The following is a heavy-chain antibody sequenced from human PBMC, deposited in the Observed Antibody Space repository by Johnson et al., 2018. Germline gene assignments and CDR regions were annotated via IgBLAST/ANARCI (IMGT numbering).Heavy chain of an antibody. CDR1: GFTFSNYW. J-gene: IGHJ3*01. Sequence: VQLGQSGGGLVQPGGSLRLSCTASGFTFSNYWLRWVRPAPGKGLEWVGRIKSRSVGGTTDYAAPVKGRFNISRDDSKNMVHLQMNSLKIEDDAVYFCTTPQRELDALDVWVQGTMVTVSS. D-gene: IGHD1-26*01. CDR3: TTPQRELDALDV. V-gene: IGHV3-15*01. CDR2: IKSRSVGGTT.